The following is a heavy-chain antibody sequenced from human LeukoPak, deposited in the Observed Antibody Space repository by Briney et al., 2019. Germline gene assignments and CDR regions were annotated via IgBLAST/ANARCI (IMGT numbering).Heavy chain of an antibody. CDR2: MNPNSGNT. J-gene: IGHJ4*02. D-gene: IGHD4-23*01. V-gene: IGHV1-8*03. CDR3: ARDANDYGGNSGGYYFDY. CDR1: GYTFTSYD. Sequence: GAPVKVSCKASGYTFTSYDINWVRQATGQGLEWMGWMNPNSGNTGYAQKFQGRVTITRNTSISTAYMELSSLRSEDTAVYYCARDANDYGGNSGGYYFDYWGQGTLVTVSS.